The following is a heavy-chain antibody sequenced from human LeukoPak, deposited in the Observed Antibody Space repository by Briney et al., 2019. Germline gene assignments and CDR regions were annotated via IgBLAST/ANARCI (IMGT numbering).Heavy chain of an antibody. CDR3: TRDRAGTQSWVEFDL. Sequence: PGGSLRLSCAASGFSVSSTYMSWVRQAPGKVLEWVSLIYTSGSTFYADSVMGRFTISRDNSKNTLFLQMNSLRAEDSAVYYCTRDRAGTQSWVEFDLWGQGTLVTVSS. CDR2: IYTSGST. J-gene: IGHJ5*02. CDR1: GFSVSSTY. V-gene: IGHV3-66*03. D-gene: IGHD3-10*01.